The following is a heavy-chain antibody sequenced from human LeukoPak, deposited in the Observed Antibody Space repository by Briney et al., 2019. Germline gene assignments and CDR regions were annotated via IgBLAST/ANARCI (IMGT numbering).Heavy chain of an antibody. CDR3: ARDWDWGSFDY. Sequence: GGSLRLSCAASGFTFSSYEMNWVRQAPGKGLEWVSYISSSGSTIYYADSVKGRFTISRDKAKNSLYLQMNSLRAEDTAVYYCARDWDWGSFDYWGQGTLVTVSS. J-gene: IGHJ4*02. D-gene: IGHD3/OR15-3a*01. CDR2: ISSSGSTI. V-gene: IGHV3-48*03. CDR1: GFTFSSYE.